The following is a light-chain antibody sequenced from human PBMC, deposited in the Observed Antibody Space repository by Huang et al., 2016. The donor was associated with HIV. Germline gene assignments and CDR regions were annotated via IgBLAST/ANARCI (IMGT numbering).Light chain of an antibody. CDR3: QQYHNYPYT. J-gene: IGKJ2*01. CDR2: DAS. CDR1: QSISSW. V-gene: IGKV1-5*01. Sequence: DIQMTQSPSTLSASVGDRVTITCRASQSISSWLAWYQQKPGKAPNLLIYDASSLESGGPSTFSGSGAGTEFTLTISSLQPDNFATYYCQQYHNYPYTFGQGTKLEIK.